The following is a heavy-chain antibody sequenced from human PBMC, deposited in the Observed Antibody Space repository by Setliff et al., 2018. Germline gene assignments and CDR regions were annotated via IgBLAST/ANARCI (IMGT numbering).Heavy chain of an antibody. CDR1: GGSISNYY. Sequence: PSETLSLTCTVSGGSISNYYWSWIRQPAGEGLEWIGRIYTSGSTNYNPSLKSRVTMSVDTSKNQFSLKLSSVTAADTAVYYCARKGISALSGAFDMWGQGTMVTVS. CDR2: IYTSGST. D-gene: IGHD1-26*01. J-gene: IGHJ3*02. V-gene: IGHV4-4*07. CDR3: ARKGISALSGAFDM.